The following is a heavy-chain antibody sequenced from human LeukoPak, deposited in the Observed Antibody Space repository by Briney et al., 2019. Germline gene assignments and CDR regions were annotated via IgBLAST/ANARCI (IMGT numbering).Heavy chain of an antibody. CDR3: ARDPCSSTSCYSQYYFDY. CDR1: GFIFSSYW. V-gene: IGHV3-74*01. CDR2: INGDGSST. D-gene: IGHD2-2*02. Sequence: GGSLRLSCAASGFIFSSYWMHWVRQAPGKGLVWVSRINGDGSSTSYADSVKGRFTISRDNAKNSLYLQMNSLRAEDTAVYYCARDPCSSTSCYSQYYFDYWGQGTLVTVSS. J-gene: IGHJ4*02.